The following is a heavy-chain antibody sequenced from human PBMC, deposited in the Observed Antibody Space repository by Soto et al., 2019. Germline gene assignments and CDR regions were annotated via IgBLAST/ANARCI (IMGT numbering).Heavy chain of an antibody. D-gene: IGHD3-3*01. CDR1: GGSISSGGYY. CDR3: ARDITSESYYDFWSGYFDWFAL. J-gene: IGHJ5*02. Sequence: SETLSLTCTVSGGSISSGGYYWSWIRQHPGKGLEWIGYIYYSGSTYYNPSLKSRVTISVDTSKNQFSLKLSSVTAADTAVYYCARDITSESYYDFWSGYFDWFALWGQGTLVTVSS. V-gene: IGHV4-31*03. CDR2: IYYSGST.